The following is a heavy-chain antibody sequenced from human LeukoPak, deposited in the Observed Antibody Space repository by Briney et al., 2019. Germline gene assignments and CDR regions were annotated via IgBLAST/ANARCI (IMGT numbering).Heavy chain of an antibody. CDR2: IYTSGST. D-gene: IGHD2-8*01. CDR1: GGSISSYY. J-gene: IGHJ5*02. Sequence: SETLSLTCTVSGGSISSYYWSWIRQPAGKGLEWIGRIYTSGSTNYNPSLKSRVTMSVDTSKNQFSLKLSSVTAADTAVYYCARVFRYCTNGVCYHNWFDPRGQGTLVTVSS. CDR3: ARVFRYCTNGVCYHNWFDP. V-gene: IGHV4-4*07.